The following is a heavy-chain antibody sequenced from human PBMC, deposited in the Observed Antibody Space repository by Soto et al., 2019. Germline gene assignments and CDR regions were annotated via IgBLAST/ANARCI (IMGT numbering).Heavy chain of an antibody. D-gene: IGHD3-9*01. CDR2: IYYSGST. V-gene: IGHV4-61*01. CDR3: ARMNILPGYSSGYYYYGMDV. J-gene: IGHJ6*02. Sequence: SETLSLTCTVSGGSVSSGSYYWSWIRQPPGKGLEWIGYIYYSGSTNYNPSLKSRVTISVDTSKNQFSLKLSSVTAADTAVYYCARMNILPGYSSGYYYYGMDVWGQGTTVTVSS. CDR1: GGSVSSGSYY.